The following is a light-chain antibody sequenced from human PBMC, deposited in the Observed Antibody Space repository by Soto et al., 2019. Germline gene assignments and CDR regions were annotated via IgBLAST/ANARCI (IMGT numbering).Light chain of an antibody. J-gene: IGKJ1*01. CDR3: HQRQSWPRT. CDR2: GAS. Sequence: EIVLTQSPGTLSLSPGERATLSCRASQSVSSSFLAWYQQKPGQAPRLLIYGASIRAAGIPARFSASGTGTDFTLTISDVQPEDFAVYYCHQRQSWPRTFGQGTKVDIK. CDR1: QSVSSSF. V-gene: IGKV3-20*01.